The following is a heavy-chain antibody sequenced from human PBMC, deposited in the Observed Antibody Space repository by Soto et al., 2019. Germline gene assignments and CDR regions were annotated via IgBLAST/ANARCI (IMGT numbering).Heavy chain of an antibody. D-gene: IGHD1-26*01. CDR3: AKDGSHNFDY. Sequence: VPLVESGGGVVQPGRSLRLSCAASGFTFSHYAMHWVRQAPGKGLEWVALMSYDGSNEYYADSVKGQFTISRDNSKNTLYLQMNSLRAEDTAVYYCAKDGSHNFDYWGQGTLVTVSS. CDR2: MSYDGSNE. J-gene: IGHJ4*02. V-gene: IGHV3-30*18. CDR1: GFTFSHYA.